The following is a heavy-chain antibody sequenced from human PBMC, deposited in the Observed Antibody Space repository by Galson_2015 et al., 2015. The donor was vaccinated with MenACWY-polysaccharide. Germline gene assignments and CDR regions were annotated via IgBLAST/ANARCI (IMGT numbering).Heavy chain of an antibody. CDR1: AFDFNKYV. CDR2: ITPTGGTP. CDR3: AKGSYRANAVLSYYYYYMDV. Sequence: SLRLSCAASAFDFNKYVMNWVRQPPGKGLQWVSSITPTGGTPSYADSVRGRFTITRDHPKNTLYLQMNRLGAEDTAVYYCAKGSYRANAVLSYYYYYMDVWGKGTTVTVSS. J-gene: IGHJ6*03. V-gene: IGHV3-23*01. D-gene: IGHD4/OR15-4a*01.